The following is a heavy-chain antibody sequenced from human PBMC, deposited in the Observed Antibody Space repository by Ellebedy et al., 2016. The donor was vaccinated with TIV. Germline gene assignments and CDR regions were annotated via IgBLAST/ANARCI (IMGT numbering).Heavy chain of an antibody. V-gene: IGHV1-24*01. J-gene: IGHJ6*02. CDR1: GYTLTELL. Sequence: ASVKVSCKVSGYTLTELLMHWVRQAPGKGPEWMGGVDPEDGKRISAQKFQGRVTMTEDTSTDTAYIDVSSLRPEDTSVYYCAKLVRYTYGRRGMDVWGQGTTVTVSS. D-gene: IGHD5-18*01. CDR3: AKLVRYTYGRRGMDV. CDR2: VDPEDGKR.